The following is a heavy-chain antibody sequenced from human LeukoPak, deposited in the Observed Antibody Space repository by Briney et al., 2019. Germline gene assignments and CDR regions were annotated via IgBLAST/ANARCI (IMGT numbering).Heavy chain of an antibody. CDR2: IKSKTDGGTT. J-gene: IGHJ5*02. CDR3: QRYNDNYVSWFDP. V-gene: IGHV3-15*01. Sequence: GGSLRLSCAASGFTFSDAWMSWVRQAPGKAGKGLEWIGRIKSKTDGGTTDYAAPVKGRFTISRDDSKNTVYLQMSSLKTEDTGVYYCQRYNDNYVSWFDPWGQGTLVTVSS. D-gene: IGHD1-1*01. CDR1: GFTFSDAW.